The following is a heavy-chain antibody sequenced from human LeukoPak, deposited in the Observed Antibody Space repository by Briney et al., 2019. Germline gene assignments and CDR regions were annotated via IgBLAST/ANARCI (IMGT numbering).Heavy chain of an antibody. D-gene: IGHD2-15*01. CDR1: GYSFTSYW. V-gene: IGHV5-51*01. CDR3: ARRRDCSGGSCYGRGYNWFDP. CDR2: IYPGDSDT. J-gene: IGHJ5*02. Sequence: GESLKISCKGSGYSFTSYWIGWVRQMPGKGLEWMGIIYPGDSDTRYSPSFQGQVTISADKSISTAYLQWSSLKASDTAMYYCARRRDCSGGSCYGRGYNWFDPWGQGTLVTVSS.